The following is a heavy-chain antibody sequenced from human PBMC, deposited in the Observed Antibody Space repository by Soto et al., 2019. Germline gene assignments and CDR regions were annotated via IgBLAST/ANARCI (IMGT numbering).Heavy chain of an antibody. CDR3: AGEVAVAGNWYYGMDV. J-gene: IGHJ6*02. CDR2: IWYDGSNK. CDR1: GFTFSSYG. V-gene: IGHV3-33*01. Sequence: QVQLVESGGGVVQPGRSLRLSCAASGFTFSSYGMHWVRQAPGKGLEWVAVIWYDGSNKYYADSVKGRFTISRDNSKNKMYLQMNSLRAEDTAVYYCAGEVAVAGNWYYGMDVWGQGTTVTVSS. D-gene: IGHD6-19*01.